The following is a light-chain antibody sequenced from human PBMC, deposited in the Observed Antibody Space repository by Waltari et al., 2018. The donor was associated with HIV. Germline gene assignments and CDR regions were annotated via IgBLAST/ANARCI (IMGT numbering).Light chain of an antibody. CDR2: WAS. CDR3: QQKYSVPYK. J-gene: IGKJ2*01. Sequence: DVVVTQSPASLAVSVSERATLHCLSSRHLLYSSNNKSYLAWYQQRAGQRRELLIYWASTREDGVPDRISGSGSETDVAHYISSLEARDVAVYDCQQKYSVPYKFGEGTKVKMK. CDR1: RHLLYSSNNKSY. V-gene: IGKV4-1*01.